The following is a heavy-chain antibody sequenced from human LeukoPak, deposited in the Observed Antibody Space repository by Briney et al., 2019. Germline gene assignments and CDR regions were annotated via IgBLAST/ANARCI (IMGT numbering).Heavy chain of an antibody. Sequence: GGFLRLSCAASGFTFSSYSMNWVRQAPGKGLEWVSSISSSSSYIYYADSVKGRFTISRDNAKNSLYLQMNSLRAEDTAVYYCARNRGGDYYFDYWGQGTLVTVSS. D-gene: IGHD3-10*01. V-gene: IGHV3-21*01. J-gene: IGHJ4*02. CDR3: ARNRGGDYYFDY. CDR2: ISSSSSYI. CDR1: GFTFSSYS.